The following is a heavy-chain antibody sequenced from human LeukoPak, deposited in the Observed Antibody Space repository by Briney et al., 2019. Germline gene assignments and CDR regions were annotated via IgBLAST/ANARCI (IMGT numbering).Heavy chain of an antibody. CDR2: IYYSGST. J-gene: IGHJ6*03. CDR1: GGSISSYY. D-gene: IGHD3-10*01. CDR3: ARRVRGYYGSGSYYNPPYYYYYMDV. V-gene: IGHV4-59*12. Sequence: SETLSLTCTVSGGSISSYYWSWIRQSPGKGLEWIGYIYYSGSTNYNPSLKSRVTISVDTTKNQFSLKLSSVTAADTAVYYCARRVRGYYGSGSYYNPPYYYYYMDVWGKGTTVTISS.